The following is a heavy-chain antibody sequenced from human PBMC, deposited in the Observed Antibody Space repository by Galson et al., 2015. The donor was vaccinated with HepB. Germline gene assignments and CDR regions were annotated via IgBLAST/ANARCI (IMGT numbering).Heavy chain of an antibody. CDR1: GFTFSNAW. V-gene: IGHV3-15*01. CDR3: TSGYSYGKTARGKFDY. Sequence: SLRLSCAASGFTFSNAWMSWVRQAPGKGLEWVGRIKSKTDGGTTDYAAPVKGRFTISRDDSKNTLYLQMNSLKTEDTAVYYCTSGYSYGKTARGKFDYWGQGTLVTVSS. D-gene: IGHD5-18*01. CDR2: IKSKTDGGTT. J-gene: IGHJ4*02.